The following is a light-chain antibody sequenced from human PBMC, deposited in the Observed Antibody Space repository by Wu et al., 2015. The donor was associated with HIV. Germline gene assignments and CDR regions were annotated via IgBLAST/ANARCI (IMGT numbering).Light chain of an antibody. CDR2: GAS. CDR1: QSVSSN. J-gene: IGKJ1*01. CDR3: HQYSNWPGT. V-gene: IGKV3-15*01. Sequence: EIVMTQSPATLSVSPGERATLSCRASQSVSSNLAWYQQKPGQAPRLLIYGASTRATGIPARFSGSGSGTEFTLTISSLQSEDFAVYYCHQYSNWPGTFGQGTKVEIK.